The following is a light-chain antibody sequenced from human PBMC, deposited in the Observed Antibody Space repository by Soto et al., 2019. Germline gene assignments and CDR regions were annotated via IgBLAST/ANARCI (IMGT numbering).Light chain of an antibody. CDR2: EVN. J-gene: IGLJ1*01. CDR3: CSYTHANTF. Sequence: QSVLTQPASVSGSPGQSITISCTGTSSDVGSYNNLVSWYQQHPGKAPKAMIYEVNKRPSGVSNRFSGSKSGNTASLTISGLQAEDEADYYCCSYTHANTFFGSGTKVTVL. V-gene: IGLV2-23*02. CDR1: SSDVGSYNNL.